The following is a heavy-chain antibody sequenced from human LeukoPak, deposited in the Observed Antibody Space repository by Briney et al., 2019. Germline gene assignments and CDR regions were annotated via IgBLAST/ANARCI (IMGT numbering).Heavy chain of an antibody. CDR1: GFTFANHA. CDR3: VREDTPATANY. Sequence: GGSLRLSCAASGFTFANHAMSWVRQTPGKGLEWVSAISGGGDITYYADSVTGRFTISRDNSKDTLFLQMHSLRPGDTAVYYCVREDTPATANYWGQGTLVTVSS. D-gene: IGHD2-21*02. J-gene: IGHJ4*02. V-gene: IGHV3-23*01. CDR2: ISGGGDIT.